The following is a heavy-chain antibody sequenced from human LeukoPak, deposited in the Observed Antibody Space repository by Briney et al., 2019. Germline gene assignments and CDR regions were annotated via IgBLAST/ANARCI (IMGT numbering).Heavy chain of an antibody. CDR3: ASIRRVRGVIPVGY. CDR2: IYYSGST. CDR1: GGSISSSGYY. V-gene: IGHV4-39*07. J-gene: IGHJ4*02. Sequence: SETLSLTCTVSGGSISSSGYYWGWIRQPPGKGLEWIGSIYYSGSTFYNPSLKSRVTVSVDKSKNQFSLKLSSVTAADTAVYYCASIRRVRGVIPVGYWGQGTLVTVSS. D-gene: IGHD3-10*01.